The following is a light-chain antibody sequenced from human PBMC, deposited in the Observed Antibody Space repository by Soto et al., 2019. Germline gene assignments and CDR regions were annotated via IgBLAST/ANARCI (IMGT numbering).Light chain of an antibody. V-gene: IGKV1-9*01. J-gene: IGKJ4*01. CDR2: DAS. CDR3: QQLYSFPLT. Sequence: DIQLTQSPSFLSASIGDRVTITCRASQGFSNFLAWSQQKPGRAPKLLMYDASTLQSGVPSRFSGSGSGTEFTLTISSLQPEDFATYYCQQLYSFPLTFGGGTKVDIK. CDR1: QGFSNF.